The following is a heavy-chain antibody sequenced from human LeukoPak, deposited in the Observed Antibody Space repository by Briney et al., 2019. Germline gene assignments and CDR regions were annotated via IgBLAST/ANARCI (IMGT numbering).Heavy chain of an antibody. J-gene: IGHJ3*02. CDR1: GFTFSGYV. D-gene: IGHD3-16*02. V-gene: IGHV3-23*01. Sequence: PGGSLRLSCAASGFTFSGYVMTWVRQPPGKGLQWVADISGSGGSTYYADSVKGRFSISRGNSKNMLYLQLDSLRAEDTAVYYCAKNHERGRYDSFDMWTRGSWVTVSS. CDR2: ISGSGGST. CDR3: AKNHERGRYDSFDM.